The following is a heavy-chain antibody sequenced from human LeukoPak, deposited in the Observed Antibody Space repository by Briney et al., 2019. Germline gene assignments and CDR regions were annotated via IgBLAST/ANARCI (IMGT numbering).Heavy chain of an antibody. Sequence: SETLSLTCTVSGGSISSSSYYWGWIRQPPGKGLEWIGSIYYSGSTYYNPSLKSRVTISVDTSKNQFSLKLSSVTAADTAVYYCAILWFGESLAPPSWYFDLWGRGTLVTVSS. D-gene: IGHD3-10*01. V-gene: IGHV4-39*07. J-gene: IGHJ2*01. CDR1: GGSISSSSYY. CDR3: AILWFGESLAPPSWYFDL. CDR2: IYYSGST.